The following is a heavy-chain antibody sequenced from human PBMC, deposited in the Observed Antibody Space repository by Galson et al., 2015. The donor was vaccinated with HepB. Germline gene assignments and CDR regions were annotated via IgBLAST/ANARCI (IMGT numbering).Heavy chain of an antibody. D-gene: IGHD3-22*01. CDR3: AKASWWGDSTGYNHVSGSDY. CDR1: GFTFSNYA. Sequence: SLRLSCAASGFTFSNYAMSWVRQAPGKGLEWVSAISGSGDRTYYADSLKGRFSISRDNSKNTLYLHMNSLRAEDTAVYFCAKASWWGDSTGYNHVSGSDYWGQGTLVTVSS. J-gene: IGHJ4*02. CDR2: ISGSGDRT. V-gene: IGHV3-23*01.